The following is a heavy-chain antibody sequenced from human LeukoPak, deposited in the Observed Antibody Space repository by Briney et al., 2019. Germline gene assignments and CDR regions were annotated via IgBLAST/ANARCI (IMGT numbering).Heavy chain of an antibody. Sequence: SETLSLTCTVSGGSISSGGYYWSWIRQHPGKGLEWIGYIYYSGSTYYNPSLKSRVTISVDTSKNQFSLKLSSVTAADTAVYYCARGGDGYEFDYWGQGTPVTVSS. CDR2: IYYSGST. J-gene: IGHJ4*02. CDR1: GGSISSGGYY. V-gene: IGHV4-31*03. CDR3: ARGGDGYEFDY. D-gene: IGHD5-24*01.